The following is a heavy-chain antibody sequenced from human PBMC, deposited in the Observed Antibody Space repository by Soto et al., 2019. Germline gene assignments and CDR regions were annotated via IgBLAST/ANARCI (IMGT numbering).Heavy chain of an antibody. CDR1: GGSFSGYY. CDR3: ASRLLRGRGYCSGGSCYGPVGY. D-gene: IGHD2-15*01. J-gene: IGHJ4*02. CDR2: INHSGST. V-gene: IGHV4-34*01. Sequence: KPSETLSLTCAVYGGSFSGYYWSWIRQPPGKGLEWIGEINHSGSTNYNPSLKSRVTISVDTSKTQFSLKLSSVTAADTAVYYCASRLLRGRGYCSGGSCYGPVGYWGQGTLVTVSS.